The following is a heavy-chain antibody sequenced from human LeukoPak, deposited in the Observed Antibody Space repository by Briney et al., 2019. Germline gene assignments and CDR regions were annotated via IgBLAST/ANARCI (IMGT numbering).Heavy chain of an antibody. V-gene: IGHV3-23*01. CDR3: AKGGYYDSSGYYFYFDY. CDR2: ISGSGGST. J-gene: IGHJ4*02. Sequence: GGSLRLSCAASGFTFSSYAMSWVRQAPGKGLEWVSAISGSGGSTYYADSVKGRFTISRDNSKNTLYLQMNSLRAEDTAVYYCAKGGYYDSSGYYFYFDYWGQGTLVTVSS. D-gene: IGHD3-22*01. CDR1: GFTFSSYA.